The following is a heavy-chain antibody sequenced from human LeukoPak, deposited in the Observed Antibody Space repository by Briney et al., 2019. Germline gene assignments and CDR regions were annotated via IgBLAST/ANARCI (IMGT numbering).Heavy chain of an antibody. J-gene: IGHJ4*02. D-gene: IGHD4-17*01. CDR3: ARRPNYGDYDGGFDY. Sequence: PSETLSLTCTVSGGSISSSSYYWGWIRQPPGKGLEWIGSIYYSGSTYYNPSLKSRVTMSVDTSKNQFSLKLSSVTAADTAVYYCARRPNYGDYDGGFDYWGQGTLVTVSS. V-gene: IGHV4-39*01. CDR2: IYYSGST. CDR1: GGSISSSSYY.